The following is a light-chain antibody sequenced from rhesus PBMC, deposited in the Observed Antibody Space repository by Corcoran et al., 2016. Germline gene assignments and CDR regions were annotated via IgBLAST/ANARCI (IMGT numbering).Light chain of an antibody. CDR2: AAS. V-gene: IGKV1-36*02. CDR3: LQAYSTPSS. Sequence: DIQMTQSPSSLSASVGDRVTNTCRESQGNSDYLNWYQQKPGKAPKRLIYAASSLESGVPSRFSGSGSGTDFTLSISSLQPEDFAAYYCLQAYSTPSSFGPGTKVEIK. CDR1: QGNSDY. J-gene: IGKJ2*01.